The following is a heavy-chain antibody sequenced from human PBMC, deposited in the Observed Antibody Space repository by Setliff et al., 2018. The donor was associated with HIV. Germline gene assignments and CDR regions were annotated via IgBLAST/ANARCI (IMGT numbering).Heavy chain of an antibody. J-gene: IGHJ6*02. CDR1: GGSISSSSYY. Sequence: SETLSLTCTVSGGSISSSSYYWGWIRQPPGKGLEWIGSIYYSGSTYYNPSLKSRVTISVDTSKNQFSLKLSSVTAADTAVYYCARDKWFGDLGYYYGMDVWGQGTTVTVSS. D-gene: IGHD3-10*01. V-gene: IGHV4-39*07. CDR3: ARDKWFGDLGYYYGMDV. CDR2: IYYSGST.